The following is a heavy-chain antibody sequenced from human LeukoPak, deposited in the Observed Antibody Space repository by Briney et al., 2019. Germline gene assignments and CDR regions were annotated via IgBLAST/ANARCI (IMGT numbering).Heavy chain of an antibody. D-gene: IGHD6-13*01. CDR1: GGSINSYY. CDR2: IYYTGST. V-gene: IGHV4-59*01. J-gene: IGHJ4*02. Sequence: SGTLSLTCTVSGGSINSYYWSWIRQPPGKGLEWIGYIYYTGSTNYNPSLKSRVTISVDTSKNQFSLKLTSVTAADTAVYYCARGRLAAAVEPGDYWGQGTLVTVSS. CDR3: ARGRLAAAVEPGDY.